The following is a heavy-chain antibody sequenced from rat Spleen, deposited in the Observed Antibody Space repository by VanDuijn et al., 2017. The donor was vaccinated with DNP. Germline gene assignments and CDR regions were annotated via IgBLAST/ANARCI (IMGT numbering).Heavy chain of an antibody. CDR2: IWTGGST. CDR3: ARDRLGTMDA. J-gene: IGHJ4*01. CDR1: GFSLTSYH. V-gene: IGHV2-30*01. Sequence: QVQLRESGPGLVQPSQTLSLACTVSGFSLTSYHVHWVRQPSGKGLEWMGVIWTGGSTEYNSALKSRLSINRDTSKSQVFLKMNSLQTEDTATYYCARDRLGTMDAWGQGTSVTVSS. D-gene: IGHD5-1*01.